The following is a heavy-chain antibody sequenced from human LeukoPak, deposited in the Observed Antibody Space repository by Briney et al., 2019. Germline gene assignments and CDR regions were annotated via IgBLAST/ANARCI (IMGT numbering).Heavy chain of an antibody. CDR3: ARSGYDSSGYYPYYYYYYMDV. CDR2: MNPNSGNT. Sequence: GASVKVSCKASGYTFTSYDINWVRQATGQGLEWMGWMNPNSGNTGYAQKFQGRVTMTRNTSISTAYMELSSLRSEDTAVYYCARSGYDSSGYYPYYYYYYMDVWGKGTTVTVSS. V-gene: IGHV1-8*01. CDR1: GYTFTSYD. J-gene: IGHJ6*03. D-gene: IGHD3-22*01.